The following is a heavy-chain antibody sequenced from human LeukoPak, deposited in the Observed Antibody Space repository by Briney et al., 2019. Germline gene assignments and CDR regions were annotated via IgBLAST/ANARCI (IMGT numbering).Heavy chain of an antibody. CDR2: IYPGDSDT. J-gene: IGHJ5*02. CDR1: GYSCTTYW. V-gene: IGHV5-51*01. D-gene: IGHD3-10*01. Sequence: PGESLKISCKGSGYSCTTYWIGWVRQMPGKGLEWMGIIYPGDSDTRYSPSFQGQVTISADKSISTAYLQWSSLKASDTAMYYCARPRYYGSGSYPNWFDPWGQGTLVTVSS. CDR3: ARPRYYGSGSYPNWFDP.